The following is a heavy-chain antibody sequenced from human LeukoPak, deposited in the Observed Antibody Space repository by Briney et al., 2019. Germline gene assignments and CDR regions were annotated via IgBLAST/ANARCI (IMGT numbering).Heavy chain of an antibody. Sequence: GSLRLSCAASGFTFSSYSMNWVRQAPGKGLEWVSSISSSSSYIYYADSVKGRFTISRDNAKNSLYLQMNSLRAEDTAVYYCARDWGVGYYPPNWFDPWGQGTLVTVSS. CDR2: ISSSSSYI. D-gene: IGHD3-3*01. CDR1: GFTFSSYS. V-gene: IGHV3-21*01. CDR3: ARDWGVGYYPPNWFDP. J-gene: IGHJ5*02.